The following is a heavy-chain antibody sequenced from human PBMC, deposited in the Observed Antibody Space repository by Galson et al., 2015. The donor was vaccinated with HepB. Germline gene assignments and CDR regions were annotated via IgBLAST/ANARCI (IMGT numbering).Heavy chain of an antibody. Sequence: SLRLSCAASGFTFSNYAMHWVRQAPGKGLEWVAFIWYDGNNKYYADSVKGRFTISRDNSKNTLYLQMNSLRVDDTAVYYCARSVYQLPPPVRFGMDVWGQGTTVTVSS. J-gene: IGHJ6*02. CDR2: IWYDGNNK. CDR1: GFTFSNYA. CDR3: ARSVYQLPPPVRFGMDV. D-gene: IGHD2-2*01. V-gene: IGHV3-33*08.